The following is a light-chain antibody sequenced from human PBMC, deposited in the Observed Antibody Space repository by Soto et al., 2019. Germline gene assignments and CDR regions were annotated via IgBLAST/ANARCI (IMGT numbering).Light chain of an antibody. J-gene: IGKJ4*01. CDR3: QHRSN. V-gene: IGKV3-11*01. CDR1: QSVSSY. Sequence: EIVLTQSPATLSLFPGERATLSCRASQSVSSYLAWSQQKPGQAPRLLMYAASNRATGIPARFSGSGSGTDFTLTISSLEPEDFAVYYCQHRSNFGGGTKVEIK. CDR2: AAS.